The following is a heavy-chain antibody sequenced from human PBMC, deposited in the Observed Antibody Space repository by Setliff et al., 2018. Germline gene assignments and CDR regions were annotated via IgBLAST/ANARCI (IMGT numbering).Heavy chain of an antibody. CDR1: GYSFTSYW. Sequence: PGESLKISCKGSGYSFTSYWIGWVRQMPGKGLEWMGIIYPGDSDTRYSPSFQGQVTISADKSISTAYLQWSSLKASDTAMYYCARDPWQWLTTFTSAEYFQHWGQGTLVTVSS. V-gene: IGHV5-51*01. CDR3: ARDPWQWLTTFTSAEYFQH. J-gene: IGHJ1*01. D-gene: IGHD6-19*01. CDR2: IYPGDSDT.